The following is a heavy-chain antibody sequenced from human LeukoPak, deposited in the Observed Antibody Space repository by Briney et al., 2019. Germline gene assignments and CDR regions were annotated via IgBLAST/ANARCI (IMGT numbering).Heavy chain of an antibody. J-gene: IGHJ4*02. V-gene: IGHV3-9*01. Sequence: PGGSLRLSCAASGFTFDDYAMHWVRQAPGKGLEWVSGINWDSGSTTYADSVKGRFSISRDNAKNTLYLQMNSLRVEDTAVYYCARGRPHGNDYWGQGTLVTVSS. D-gene: IGHD4-23*01. CDR1: GFTFDDYA. CDR3: ARGRPHGNDY. CDR2: INWDSGST.